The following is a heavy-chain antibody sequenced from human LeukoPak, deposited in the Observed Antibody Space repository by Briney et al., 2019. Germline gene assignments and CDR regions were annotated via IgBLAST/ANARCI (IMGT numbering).Heavy chain of an antibody. CDR2: ISSSSSFI. J-gene: IGHJ4*02. CDR3: ARDPPLGSCSTISCPHLDY. D-gene: IGHD2-2*01. V-gene: IGHV3-21*01. Sequence: GGSLRLSCAASGFTFSRYSMNWVRQAPGKGLEWVSSISSSSSFIYYADSVKGRFNISRDNAKNSLYLQMNSLRAEDTAVYYCARDPPLGSCSTISCPHLDYWGQGTLVTISS. CDR1: GFTFSRYS.